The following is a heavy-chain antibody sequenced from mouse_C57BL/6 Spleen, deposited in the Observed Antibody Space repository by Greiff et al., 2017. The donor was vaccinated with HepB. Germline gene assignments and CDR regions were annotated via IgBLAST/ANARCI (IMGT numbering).Heavy chain of an antibody. CDR1: GYAFSSSW. V-gene: IGHV1-82*01. CDR2: IYPGDGDT. Sequence: QVQLQQSGPELVKPGASVKISCKASGYAFSSSWMNWVKQRPGKGLEWIGRIYPGDGDTNYNGKFKGKATLTADKSSSTAYMQLSSLTSEDSAVYFSARGGLNWEGFDDWGQGTTLTVSS. CDR3: ARGGLNWEGFDD. J-gene: IGHJ2*01. D-gene: IGHD4-1*01.